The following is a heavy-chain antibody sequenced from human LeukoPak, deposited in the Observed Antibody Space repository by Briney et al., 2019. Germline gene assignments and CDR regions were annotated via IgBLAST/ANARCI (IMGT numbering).Heavy chain of an antibody. V-gene: IGHV3-9*01. CDR3: AKSDYFDS. J-gene: IGHJ4*02. CDR1: GFTFDDYA. CDR2: ISWNSDTI. Sequence: GGSLRLSCAVSGFTFDDYAMHWVRQVPGKGLQWVSGISWNSDTIGLADSVKGRFTISRDNARNTLYLQMNSLRAEDTAVYYCAKSDYFDSWGQGTLVTVSS.